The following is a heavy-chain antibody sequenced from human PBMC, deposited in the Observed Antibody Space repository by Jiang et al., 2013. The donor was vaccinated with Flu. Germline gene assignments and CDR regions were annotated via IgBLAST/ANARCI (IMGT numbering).Heavy chain of an antibody. D-gene: IGHD3-10*01. CDR3: ARMAFSGATITYYYGSGSSYGMDV. CDR1: GYTFTSYA. J-gene: IGHJ6*02. CDR2: INAGNGNT. Sequence: VQSGAEVKKPGASVKVSCKASGYTFTSYAMHWVRQAPGQRLEWMGWINAGNGNTKYSQKFQGRVTITRDTSASTAYMELSSLRSEDTAVYYCARMAFSGATITYYYGSGSSYGMDVWGQGTTVTVSS. V-gene: IGHV1-3*01.